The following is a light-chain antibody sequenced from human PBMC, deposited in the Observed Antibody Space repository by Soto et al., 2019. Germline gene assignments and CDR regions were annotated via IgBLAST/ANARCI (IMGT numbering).Light chain of an antibody. CDR3: SSYSISTAYL. CDR2: EVS. CDR1: SSDVGGYDY. J-gene: IGLJ1*01. Sequence: QSALTQPASVAGSPGQSITISCTGTSSDVGGYDYVSWYQLHPGKAPKHMVFEVSNLPSGVSYPFSGSKSGNTASLTIYGLQAEDEADYFCSSYSISTAYLFGTGTRSQS. V-gene: IGLV2-14*01.